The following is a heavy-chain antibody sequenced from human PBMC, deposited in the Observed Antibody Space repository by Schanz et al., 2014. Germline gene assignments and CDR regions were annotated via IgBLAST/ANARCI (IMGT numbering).Heavy chain of an antibody. J-gene: IGHJ3*02. Sequence: QLMQSGSEVRKPGASVKVSCKASGYIFGSHGMTWVRQAPGQGPELMGWINAHTGNTQYAQKFQGRVNMTRDRMTTTVHLELTRLRADDAANYYCAGVHIATDHYNSPGAFDIWGQGTRVTVSS. CDR1: GYIFGSHG. D-gene: IGHD1-20*01. V-gene: IGHV1-18*01. CDR3: AGVHIATDHYNSPGAFDI. CDR2: INAHTGNT.